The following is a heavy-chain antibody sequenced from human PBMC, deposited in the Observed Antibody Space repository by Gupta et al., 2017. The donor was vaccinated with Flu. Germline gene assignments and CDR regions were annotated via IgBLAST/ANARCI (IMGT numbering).Heavy chain of an antibody. CDR3: ARDATTDTDWFDP. CDR1: Y. CDR2: INPSFGST. D-gene: IGHD4-17*01. V-gene: IGHV1-46*03. J-gene: IGHJ5*02. Sequence: YIHGLLQAHGKGLEWMGLINPSFGSTSYAQKFRNRVTMTRDTSTSTVYMEVSSLRSEDTAVYYCARDATTDTDWFDPWGEGTLVTVSA.